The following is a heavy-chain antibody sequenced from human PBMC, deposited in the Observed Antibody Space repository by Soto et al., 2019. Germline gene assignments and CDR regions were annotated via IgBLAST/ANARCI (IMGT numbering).Heavy chain of an antibody. V-gene: IGHV1-2*02. D-gene: IGHD6-19*01. J-gene: IGHJ4*02. CDR3: ARRTVYSSGWKSSFDY. CDR2: INPNSGGT. CDR1: GYTFTGYY. Sequence: GASVKVSCKASGYTFTGYYMHWVRQAPGQGLEWMGWINPNSGGTNYAQKFQGRVTMTRDTSISTAYMELSRLRSDDTAVYYCARRTVYSSGWKSSFDYWGQGTLVTVSS.